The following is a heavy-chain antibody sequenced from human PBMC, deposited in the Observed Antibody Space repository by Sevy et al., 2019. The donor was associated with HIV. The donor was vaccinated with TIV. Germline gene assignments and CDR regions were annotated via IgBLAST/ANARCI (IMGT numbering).Heavy chain of an antibody. CDR3: ARDRDDSSGFGIDV. D-gene: IGHD5-12*01. Sequence: GGSLRLSCAASGFTFSRYWMTWVRQAPGKGLEWVANIKQDGSEKYYMDSVKGRFTISRDNAKKPLFLQMNSLRAEDTAVYYCARDRDDSSGFGIDVWGQGTTVTVSS. J-gene: IGHJ6*02. V-gene: IGHV3-7*01. CDR1: GFTFSRYW. CDR2: IKQDGSEK.